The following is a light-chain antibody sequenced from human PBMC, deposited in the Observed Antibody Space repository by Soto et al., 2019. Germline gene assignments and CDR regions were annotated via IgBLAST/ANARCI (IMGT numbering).Light chain of an antibody. CDR1: SSDVGGSNY. CDR2: KVS. V-gene: IGLV2-14*01. J-gene: IGLJ1*01. CDR3: TSSTTDSLYV. Sequence: QSALTQPASVSGYPGQSITISCTGTSSDVGGSNYVSWYQQYPGKVPKLLINKVSNRPSGVSNRFSGSKSAYTASLTISGLQAEDEAASFCTSSTTDSLYVFGTGTKLTVL.